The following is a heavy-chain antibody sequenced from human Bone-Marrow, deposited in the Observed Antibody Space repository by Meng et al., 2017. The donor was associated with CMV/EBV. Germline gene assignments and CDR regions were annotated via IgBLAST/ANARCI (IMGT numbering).Heavy chain of an antibody. CDR2: IYAGDSDT. CDR1: GYRFTTYW. V-gene: IGHV5-51*01. J-gene: IGHJ3*02. CDR3: ARRVGANAFDI. D-gene: IGHD1-26*01. Sequence: GESLKISCKGSGYRFTTYWIGWVRHMPGKGLEWMGIIYAGDSDTRYSPSFQGQVTISADKSISTAYLQWSSLKASDTAMYYCARRVGANAFDIWGQGTMVTVSS.